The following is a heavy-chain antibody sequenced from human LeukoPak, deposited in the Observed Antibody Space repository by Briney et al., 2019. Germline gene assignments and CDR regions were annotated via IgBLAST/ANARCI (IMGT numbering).Heavy chain of an antibody. CDR1: GFAVSSNY. Sequence: SGGSLRLSCAASGFAVSSNYMSWVRQAPGKGLEWFSVIYSDGNTNYADSVKGRFTISRDNSKNTLYLQMNSLRAEDTAVYYCARDYYYYASGSYYPDYWGPGTLVTVSS. CDR2: IYSDGNT. V-gene: IGHV3-66*01. CDR3: ARDYYYYASGSYYPDY. D-gene: IGHD3-10*01. J-gene: IGHJ4*02.